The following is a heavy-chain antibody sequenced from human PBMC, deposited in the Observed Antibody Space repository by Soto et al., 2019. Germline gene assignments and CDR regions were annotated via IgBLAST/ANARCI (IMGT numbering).Heavy chain of an antibody. CDR1: GGSISGYY. J-gene: IGHJ4*02. CDR2: IYYGGST. Sequence: SETLSLTCTVSGGSISGYYWTWIRQPPGKGLEWIGYIYYGGSTNYNPSLKSRVTISVDTSKSQFSLNLSSLTAADTAVYYCARKYCSSTRCYQYFDYWGQGTLVTVSS. V-gene: IGHV4-59*08. CDR3: ARKYCSSTRCYQYFDY. D-gene: IGHD2-2*01.